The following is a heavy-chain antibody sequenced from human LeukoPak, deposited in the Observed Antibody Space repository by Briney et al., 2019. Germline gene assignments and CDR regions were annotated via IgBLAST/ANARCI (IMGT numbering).Heavy chain of an antibody. V-gene: IGHV1-18*01. J-gene: IGHJ4*02. CDR2: INPYNGNR. CDR3: ARFQASEFRGFDH. Sequence: ASVKVSCKTSGYRCITFGINWVRQAPGQGLEWLGWINPYNGNRYYAKKFQGRFNMTTDTSTSTVYLELQTLTSDDTAIYYCARFQASEFRGFDHWGQGTLITVSS. D-gene: IGHD3-10*01. CDR1: GYRCITFG.